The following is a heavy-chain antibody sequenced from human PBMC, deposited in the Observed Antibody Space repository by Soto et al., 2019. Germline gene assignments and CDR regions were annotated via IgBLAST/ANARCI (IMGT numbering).Heavy chain of an antibody. Sequence: GRSLSLSCSLSGFTFGDYAMSWFRQGTGKGLAWVGFIRSKAYGGTTEYAASVKGRFTISRDDANSIAYLQMNSLKAEDTAVYYCTREWGATPDCSSTSCVAGNDYWGQGTLVSVSS. D-gene: IGHD2-2*01. CDR2: IRSKAYGGTT. J-gene: IGHJ4*02. CDR1: GFTFGDYA. V-gene: IGHV3-49*03. CDR3: TREWGATPDCSSTSCVAGNDY.